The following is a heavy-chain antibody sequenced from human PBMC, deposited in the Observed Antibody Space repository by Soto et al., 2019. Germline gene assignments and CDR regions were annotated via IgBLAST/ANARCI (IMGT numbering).Heavy chain of an antibody. D-gene: IGHD3-3*01. J-gene: IGHJ4*02. CDR2: VYHSGTT. CDR3: ESSDFWRGHFDY. CDR1: GDSISSNSYY. V-gene: IGHV4-39*01. Sequence: QLQLQESGPGLVKPSETLSLTCTVSGDSISSNSYYWGWIRQPPGKGLEWIGLVYHSGTTYYNTSLRSRVTISVDTSNNRFSLKLSSVTAADAAVYYCESSDFWRGHFDYWGQGTLVTVSS.